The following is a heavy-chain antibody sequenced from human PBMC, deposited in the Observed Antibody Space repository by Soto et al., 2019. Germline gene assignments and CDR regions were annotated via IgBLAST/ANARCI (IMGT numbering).Heavy chain of an antibody. CDR3: ARVEENCSGGSCGDAFDI. CDR1: GYTFTSYD. J-gene: IGHJ3*02. CDR2: MNPNSGNT. D-gene: IGHD2-15*01. V-gene: IGHV1-8*01. Sequence: ASVKVSCKASGYTFTSYDINWVRQATGQGLEWMGWMNPNSGNTGYAQKFQGRVTMTRNTSISTAYMELSSLRSEDTAVYYCARVEENCSGGSCGDAFDIWGQGTMVTVS.